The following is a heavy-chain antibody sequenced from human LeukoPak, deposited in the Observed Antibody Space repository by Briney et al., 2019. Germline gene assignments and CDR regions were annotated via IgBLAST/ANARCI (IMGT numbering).Heavy chain of an antibody. Sequence: PGGSLRLSCAASGFTVSSNYMTWVRQAQGKGLEWVSVIYKNAITYYADTVKGGFTISRDNCKNTLYHQMNSRRADDTAVYYCARSLRVRGVPDYMDVWGKGTTVTISS. D-gene: IGHD3-10*01. CDR2: IYKNAIT. J-gene: IGHJ6*03. V-gene: IGHV3-53*01. CDR1: GFTVSSNY. CDR3: ARSLRVRGVPDYMDV.